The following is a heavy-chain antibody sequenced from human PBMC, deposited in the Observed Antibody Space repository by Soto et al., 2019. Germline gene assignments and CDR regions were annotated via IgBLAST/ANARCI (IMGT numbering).Heavy chain of an antibody. Sequence: SETLSLTCTVSGGSISGHSWIWIRQPAGKGLEWIGNIYPSGSTSYNPSLRSRVTMSLDTSSNQIFLNLTSVTAADTAVFYCVRGRSYSVYDFWGPGTLVTVSS. V-gene: IGHV4-4*07. J-gene: IGHJ4*02. CDR1: GGSISGHS. D-gene: IGHD5-12*01. CDR2: IYPSGST. CDR3: VRGRSYSVYDF.